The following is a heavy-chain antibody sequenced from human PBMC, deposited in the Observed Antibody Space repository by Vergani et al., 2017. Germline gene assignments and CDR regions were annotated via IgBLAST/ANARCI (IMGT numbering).Heavy chain of an antibody. J-gene: IGHJ6*02. CDR1: GGTFSSYT. Sequence: QVQLVQSGAEVKKPGSSVKVSCKASGGTFSSYTISWVRQAPGQGLEWMGGFDPEDGETIYAQKFQGRVTMTEDTSTDTAYMELSSLRSEDTAVYYCASRITRTTSSAFGGMDVWGQGTTVTVSS. V-gene: IGHV1-24*01. D-gene: IGHD1-7*01. CDR3: ASRITRTTSSAFGGMDV. CDR2: FDPEDGET.